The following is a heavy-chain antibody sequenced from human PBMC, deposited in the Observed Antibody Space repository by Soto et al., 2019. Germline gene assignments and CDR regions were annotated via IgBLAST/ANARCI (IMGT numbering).Heavy chain of an antibody. J-gene: IGHJ4*02. Sequence: SETLSLTCTVSGTSMSGHFWSWMRQPPGKGLEWIGYVYYSGSTYYNPSLKSRVTISVDTSKNQFSLKLSSVTAADTAVYYCARAYLDYSNYGYYFDYWGQGTLVTVSS. CDR3: ARAYLDYSNYGYYFDY. D-gene: IGHD4-4*01. CDR1: GTSMSGHF. CDR2: VYYSGST. V-gene: IGHV4-59*08.